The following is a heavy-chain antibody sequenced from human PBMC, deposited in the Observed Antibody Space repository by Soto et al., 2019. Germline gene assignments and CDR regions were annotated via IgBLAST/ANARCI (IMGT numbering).Heavy chain of an antibody. CDR2: ISAYNGNT. CDR3: ARGISYDFWSGYYGYFDY. D-gene: IGHD3-3*01. J-gene: IGHJ4*02. Sequence: GASVKVSCKASGYTFTSYGISWVRQAPGQGLEWMGWISAYNGNTNYAQKLQGRVTMTTDTSTSTAYMELRSLRSDDTAVYYCARGISYDFWSGYYGYFDYWGQGTLVTVSS. CDR1: GYTFTSYG. V-gene: IGHV1-18*01.